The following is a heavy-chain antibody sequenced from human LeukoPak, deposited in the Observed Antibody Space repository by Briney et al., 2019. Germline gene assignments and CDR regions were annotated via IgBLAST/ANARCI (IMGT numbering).Heavy chain of an antibody. J-gene: IGHJ6*02. Sequence: ASVKVSCKASGGTFSSYAISWVRQAPGQGLEWMGWISAYNGNTNYAQKLQGRVTMTTDTSTSTAYMELRSLRSDDTAVYYCAREGMTTVSPVYYYGMDVWGQGTTVTVSS. CDR1: GGTFSSYA. V-gene: IGHV1-18*01. CDR3: AREGMTTVSPVYYYGMDV. D-gene: IGHD4-17*01. CDR2: ISAYNGNT.